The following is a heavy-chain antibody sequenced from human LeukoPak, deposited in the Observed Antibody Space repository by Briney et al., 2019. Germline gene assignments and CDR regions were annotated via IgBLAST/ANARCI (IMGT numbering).Heavy chain of an antibody. J-gene: IGHJ6*03. CDR2: ISSSSTTI. CDR3: ARDLLSSFGPWYMDV. Sequence: GGSPRLSCAASGFTFSSYEMNWVRQAPGKGLEWVSYISSSSTTIYYADSVKGRFTISRDNAKNSLYLQMNSLRAEDTAVYYCARDLLSSFGPWYMDVWGKGTTVTVSS. V-gene: IGHV3-48*01. CDR1: GFTFSSYE. D-gene: IGHD6-13*01.